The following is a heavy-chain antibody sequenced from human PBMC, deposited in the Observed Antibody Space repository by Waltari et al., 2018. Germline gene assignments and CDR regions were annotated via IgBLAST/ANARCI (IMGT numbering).Heavy chain of an antibody. Sequence: QVQLLESGGGVAQPGEALRLSCAASGFTFNTYGMHWVRQAPGRGRGWVEGISSDGGNSDKTASLRGRVTISRGNSKNTLYLQLNSLRPEDAGVYYCARDEDLTGTAKYFQYDYNAMDVWGQGTAVTVSS. CDR3: ARDEDLTGTAKYFQYDYNAMDV. CDR1: GFTFNTYG. J-gene: IGHJ6*02. CDR2: ISSDGGNS. D-gene: IGHD1-7*01. V-gene: IGHV3-30*03.